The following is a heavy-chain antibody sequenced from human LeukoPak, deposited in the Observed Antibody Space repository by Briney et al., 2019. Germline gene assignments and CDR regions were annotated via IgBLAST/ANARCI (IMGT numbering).Heavy chain of an antibody. CDR2: IIPIFKTA. Sequence: SVKVSCKASGGTFSSYGISWVRQAPGQGLEWMGGIIPIFKTANYAQNFQDRVTITTDESTSTAYMEPSSPRSEDTAVYYCAGSPGSGSYYYYMDVWGKGTTVTVSS. CDR3: AGSPGSGSYYYYMDV. V-gene: IGHV1-69*05. CDR1: GGTFSSYG. D-gene: IGHD3-10*01. J-gene: IGHJ6*03.